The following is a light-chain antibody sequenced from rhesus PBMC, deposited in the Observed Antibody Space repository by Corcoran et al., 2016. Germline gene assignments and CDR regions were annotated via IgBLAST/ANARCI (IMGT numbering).Light chain of an antibody. CDR3: KQYDDLPLT. J-gene: IGKJ4*01. CDR1: QGLISW. Sequence: DIQMTQSPSSLSASVGDKVTITCHASQGLISWLAWYQQKPGKAPKPLIHYTSSLQSGVPSRFSGSGSGTDYTLTLSSLQAEDFATYSCKQYDDLPLTFGGGTKVGIK. V-gene: IGKV1-19*01. CDR2: YTS.